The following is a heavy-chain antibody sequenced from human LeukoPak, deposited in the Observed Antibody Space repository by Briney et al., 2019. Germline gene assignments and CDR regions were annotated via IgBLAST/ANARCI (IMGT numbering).Heavy chain of an antibody. J-gene: IGHJ3*02. D-gene: IGHD5-24*01. CDR2: IHEDGSDK. CDR1: GFTFSSHW. V-gene: IGHV3-7*05. CDR3: ARILRLHTPRAFDI. Sequence: GGSLRLSCAGSGFTFSSHWINWARQAPGKGLEWVANIHEDGSDKYYVDSVKGRFTGSRDNAKNSVYLQMNSLRAEDTAVYYCARILRLHTPRAFDIWGQGTVVTVSS.